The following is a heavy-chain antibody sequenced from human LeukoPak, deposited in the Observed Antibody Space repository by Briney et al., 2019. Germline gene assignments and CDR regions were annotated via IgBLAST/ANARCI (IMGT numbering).Heavy chain of an antibody. Sequence: EASVKVSCKASGYTFTSYGIGWVRQAPGQGLEWMGWISAYNGNTNYAQKLQGRVTMTTDTSTSTAYMELRSLRSDDTAVYYCARVVNYYGSGNWFDPWGQGTLVTVSS. CDR3: ARVVNYYGSGNWFDP. D-gene: IGHD3-10*01. J-gene: IGHJ5*02. V-gene: IGHV1-18*01. CDR1: GYTFTSYG. CDR2: ISAYNGNT.